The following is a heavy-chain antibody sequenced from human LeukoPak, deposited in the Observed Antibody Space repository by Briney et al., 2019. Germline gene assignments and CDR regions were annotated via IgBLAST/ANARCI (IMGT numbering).Heavy chain of an antibody. J-gene: IGHJ4*02. CDR3: ASISGSLGGYFDY. V-gene: IGHV1-69*04. Sequence: SVKVSCKASGGTFSSYAISWVRQAPGQGLEWVGRIIPIFGIANYAQKFQGRVTITADKSTSTAYMELSSLRSEDTAVYYCASISGSLGGYFDYWGQGTLVTVSS. D-gene: IGHD1-26*01. CDR1: GGTFSSYA. CDR2: IIPIFGIA.